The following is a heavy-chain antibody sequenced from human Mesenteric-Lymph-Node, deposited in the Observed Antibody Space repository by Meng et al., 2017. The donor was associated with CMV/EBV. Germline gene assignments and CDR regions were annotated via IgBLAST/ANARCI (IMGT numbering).Heavy chain of an antibody. CDR2: IQHDGSDE. CDR3: ARHGRGVMDFVDWSKYSSSFYDPFDN. J-gene: IGHJ4*02. V-gene: IGHV3-30*02. CDR1: GFDFNDYA. D-gene: IGHD6-13*01. Sequence: GESLKISCIASGFDFNDYALHWVRQAPGKGLEWVAYIQHDGSDEYYGDSLEGRFTVSRDNAKNSLSLQMNSLRAEDTGVYYCARHGRGVMDFVDWSKYSSSFYDPFDNWGQGILVTVSS.